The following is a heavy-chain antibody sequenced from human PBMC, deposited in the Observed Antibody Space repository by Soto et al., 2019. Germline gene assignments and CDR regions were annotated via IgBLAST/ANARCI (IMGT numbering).Heavy chain of an antibody. CDR2: MNAGVGNT. J-gene: IGHJ4*02. D-gene: IGHD5-18*01. CDR3: ARDTGYTFGSLNY. CDR1: GYTFTDYA. Sequence: HVELVQSGADVKKPGASVTISCKASGYTFTDYALHWVRKGHGQRLEWMGWMNAGVGNTLYSQKFQGRITITRDTSASTAYMELNSLKSEDTAIYYCARDTGYTFGSLNYWGPGTLVTVSS. V-gene: IGHV1-3*01.